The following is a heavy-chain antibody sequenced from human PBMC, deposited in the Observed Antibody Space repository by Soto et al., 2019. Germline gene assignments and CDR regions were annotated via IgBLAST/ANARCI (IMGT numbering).Heavy chain of an antibody. D-gene: IGHD2-2*01. CDR2: IWYDGSNK. CDR3: ARDSGDIVVVPAAIPRENWFDP. CDR1: GFTFSSYG. V-gene: IGHV3-33*01. J-gene: IGHJ5*02. Sequence: PGWSLRLSCEASGFTFSSYGMHWVRQAPGKGLEWVAFIWYDGSNKYYADSVKGRFTISRDNSKDTLYLQMNSLRAEDTAVYYCARDSGDIVVVPAAIPRENWFDPWGQGTLVTVSS.